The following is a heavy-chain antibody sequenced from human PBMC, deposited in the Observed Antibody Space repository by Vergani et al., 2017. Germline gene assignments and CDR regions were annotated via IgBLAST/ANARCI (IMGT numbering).Heavy chain of an antibody. V-gene: IGHV3-74*01. Sequence: EVQLVESGGGLVQPGGSLRLSCAASGFTFSSYGIHWVRQAPGKGRVWVSRINSNGSSTSYADSVKGRFPISRDNAKNTLYLQMNSLRAEDTAVYYCARAERQGFDYWGQGTLVTVSS. CDR1: GFTFSSYG. J-gene: IGHJ4*02. CDR2: INSNGSST. CDR3: ARAERQGFDY.